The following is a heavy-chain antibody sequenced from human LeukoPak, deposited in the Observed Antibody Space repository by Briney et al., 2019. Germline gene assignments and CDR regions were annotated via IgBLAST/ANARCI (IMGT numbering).Heavy chain of an antibody. CDR2: ISYDGSNK. CDR1: GFTFSSYA. Sequence: GGSLRLSCAASGFTFSSYAMHWVRQAPGKGLEWVAVISYDGSNKYYADSVKGRFTISRDNSKNTLYLQMNSLRAEDTAVYYCARDLAGRGDPASLMLDYWGQGTLVTVSS. V-gene: IGHV3-30*04. CDR3: ARDLAGRGDPASLMLDY. J-gene: IGHJ4*02. D-gene: IGHD2-8*01.